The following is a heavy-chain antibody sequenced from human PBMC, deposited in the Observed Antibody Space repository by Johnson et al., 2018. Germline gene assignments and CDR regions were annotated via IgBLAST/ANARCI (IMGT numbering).Heavy chain of an antibody. J-gene: IGHJ4*02. Sequence: EVQLLESGGGVVQPGRSLKLSCAASGFAFSGSAMHWVRQASGKGLEWVGRIRSKTNNFATAYAASVEGRFTISRDDSKNTAYLQMNSLKTEDTAVYYCNGHNSGSDYWGRGTLVTVSS. CDR3: NGHNSGSDY. CDR2: IRSKTNNFAT. CDR1: GFAFSGSA. V-gene: IGHV3-73*01. D-gene: IGHD3-10*01.